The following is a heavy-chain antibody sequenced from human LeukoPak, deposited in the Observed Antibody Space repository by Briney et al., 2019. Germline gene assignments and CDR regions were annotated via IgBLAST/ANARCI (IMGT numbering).Heavy chain of an antibody. J-gene: IGHJ5*02. CDR2: FYYSGST. CDR3: ARTYDFWSGPTNWFDP. D-gene: IGHD3-3*01. V-gene: IGHV4-59*13. CDR1: VGSISSYY. Sequence: SETLSLTCTVSVGSISSYYWSWIRQPPGKGVEWIGYFYYSGSTNYNPSLKSRVTISVDTSKNQFSLKLSSVTAADTAVYYCARTYDFWSGPTNWFDPWGQGTLVTVSS.